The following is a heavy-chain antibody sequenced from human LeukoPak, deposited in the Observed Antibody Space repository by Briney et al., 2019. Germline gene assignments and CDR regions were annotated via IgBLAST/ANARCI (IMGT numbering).Heavy chain of an antibody. CDR1: GFTFSSYA. CDR3: AKALPIAVARDAFDI. CDR2: ISGSGGST. Sequence: GGSLRLSCAASGFTFSSYAMSWVRQAPGKRLEWVSAISGSGGSTYSADSVKGRFTISRDNSKNTLYLQMNTLGAEDTAVYYCAKALPIAVARDAFDIWGQGTMVTVSS. D-gene: IGHD6-19*01. J-gene: IGHJ3*02. V-gene: IGHV3-23*01.